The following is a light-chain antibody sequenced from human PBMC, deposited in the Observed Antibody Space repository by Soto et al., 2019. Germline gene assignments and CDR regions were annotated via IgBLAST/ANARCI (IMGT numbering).Light chain of an antibody. Sequence: QSVLTQPPSASGTPGQRVTISCSGSSSNIGSNTVNWYQQLPGTAPKLLIYSNNQRPSGVPDRFSGSKSGTSASLAISGLQSEDEADYYCAEWDDSLKIYVFGTGTKVTVL. J-gene: IGLJ1*01. CDR1: SSNIGSNT. V-gene: IGLV1-44*01. CDR2: SNN. CDR3: AEWDDSLKIYV.